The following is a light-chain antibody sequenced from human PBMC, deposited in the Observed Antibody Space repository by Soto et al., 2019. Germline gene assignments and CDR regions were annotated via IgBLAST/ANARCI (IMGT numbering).Light chain of an antibody. CDR1: HNVNSW. CDR2: DAS. V-gene: IGKV1-5*01. Sequence: DIQMTQSPSIVSASVGDRVTLTCRASHNVNSWLAWYQQRPGRAPYLLIYDASSLQSGVPSRFSGSGYGTEFTHSSSSLQPDDFATYYCQQYKSYPLTFGGGTRVEIK. CDR3: QQYKSYPLT. J-gene: IGKJ4*01.